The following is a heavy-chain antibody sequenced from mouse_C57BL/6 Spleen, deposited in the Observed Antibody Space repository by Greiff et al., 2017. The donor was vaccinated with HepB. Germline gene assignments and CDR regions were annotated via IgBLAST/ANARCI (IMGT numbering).Heavy chain of an antibody. V-gene: IGHV5-17*01. Sequence: EVKLMESGGGLVKPGGSLKLSCAASGFTFSDYGMHWVRQAPEKGLEWVAYISSGSSTIYYADTVKGRFTISRDNAKNTLLLQMTSLRSEDTAMYYCAPGDWYFDVWGTGTTVTVSS. CDR1: GFTFSDYG. CDR2: ISSGSSTI. J-gene: IGHJ1*03. CDR3: APGDWYFDV.